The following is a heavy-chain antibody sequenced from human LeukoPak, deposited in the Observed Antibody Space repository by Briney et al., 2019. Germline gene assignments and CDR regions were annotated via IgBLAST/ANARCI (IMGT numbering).Heavy chain of an antibody. CDR2: IYHSGST. CDR3: ARDLYSSGWGYFDY. J-gene: IGHJ4*02. Sequence: PSETLSLTCTISGYSISSGYYWGWIRQPPGKGLAWIGSIYHSGSTYYNPSLKSRVTISLDTSENQFSLKLSSVTAADTAVYYCARDLYSSGWGYFDYWGQGTLVTVSS. CDR1: GYSISSGYY. V-gene: IGHV4-38-2*02. D-gene: IGHD6-19*01.